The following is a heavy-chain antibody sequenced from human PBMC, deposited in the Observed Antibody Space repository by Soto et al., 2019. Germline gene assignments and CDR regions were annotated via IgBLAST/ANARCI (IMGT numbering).Heavy chain of an antibody. CDR3: TTDHDGIFGVVTHHGYYYYMDV. D-gene: IGHD3-3*01. J-gene: IGHJ6*03. V-gene: IGHV3-15*05. CDR1: GFTFSNAW. CDR2: IKSKTDGGTT. Sequence: GGSLRLSCAASGFTFSNAWMSWVRQAPGKGLEWVGRIKSKTDGGTTDYAAPVKGRFTISRDDSKNTLYLQMNSLKTEDTAVYYFTTDHDGIFGVVTHHGYYYYMDVWGKGTTVTVSS.